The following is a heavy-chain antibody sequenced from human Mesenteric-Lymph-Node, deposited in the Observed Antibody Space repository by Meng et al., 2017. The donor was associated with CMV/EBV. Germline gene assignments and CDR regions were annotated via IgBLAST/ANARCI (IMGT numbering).Heavy chain of an antibody. J-gene: IGHJ5*02. Sequence: ASVKVSCKASGYTFTGYYMHWVRQAPGQGLEWMGWINPNSGGTNYAQKFQGRVTMTRDTSISTAYMELSRLRSDDTAVYYCARDLDGSSSGWFDPWGQGTLVTVSS. CDR2: INPNSGGT. CDR3: ARDLDGSSSGWFDP. V-gene: IGHV1-2*02. CDR1: GYTFTGYY. D-gene: IGHD6-6*01.